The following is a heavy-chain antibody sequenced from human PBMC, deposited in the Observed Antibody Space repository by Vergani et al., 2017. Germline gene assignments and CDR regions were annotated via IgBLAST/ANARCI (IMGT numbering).Heavy chain of an antibody. CDR2: ISPRGGHI. Sequence: QVQLVESGGGLVTPGGSLRLSCAASGFTFSDYYMSWIRQSPGKGLQWVSYISPRGGHIFYADSVKGRFTISRDNAKNSLYLQLNGLTAEDTAIYYCVKXCDYGDPGGCVDVWGQGTAVS. J-gene: IGHJ6*02. CDR1: GFTFSDYY. V-gene: IGHV3-11*01. CDR3: VKXCDYGDPGGCVDV. D-gene: IGHD4-17*01.